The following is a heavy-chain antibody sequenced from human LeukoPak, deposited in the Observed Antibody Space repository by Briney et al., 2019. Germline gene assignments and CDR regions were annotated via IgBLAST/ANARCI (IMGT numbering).Heavy chain of an antibody. D-gene: IGHD3-10*01. J-gene: IGHJ4*02. CDR1: GFSFTTHA. Sequence: PGGSLRLSCVASGFSFTTHAMGWVCQAPGKGLEWVSHISGSGGSTKYSGSVKGRFTISRDNSKNTLYLQINNLRADDTAVYYCAKDQDPHSYGSGSYAPFDYWGQGSLVTVSS. CDR3: AKDQDPHSYGSGSYAPFDY. CDR2: ISGSGGST. V-gene: IGHV3-23*01.